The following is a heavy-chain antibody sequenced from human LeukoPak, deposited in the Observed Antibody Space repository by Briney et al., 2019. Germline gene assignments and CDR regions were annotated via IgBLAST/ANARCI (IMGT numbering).Heavy chain of an antibody. CDR2: ISKDGSDK. CDR1: GFTFSNYV. V-gene: IGHV3-30-3*01. J-gene: IGHJ4*02. D-gene: IGHD6-19*01. Sequence: GGSLRLSCAASGFTFSNYVMHRVRQAPGKGLEWVAVISKDGSDKFYADSVKGRFTISRDDSKNTLCLDMNNLRTEDTSVYYCAREGHSSGYCGNFDYWGQGTLVTVSS. CDR3: AREGHSSGYCGNFDY.